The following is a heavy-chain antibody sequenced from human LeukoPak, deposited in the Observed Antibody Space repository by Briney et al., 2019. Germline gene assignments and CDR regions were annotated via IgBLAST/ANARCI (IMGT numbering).Heavy chain of an antibody. D-gene: IGHD1-7*01. Sequence: SVKVSCKASGGTFSSYAISWVRQAPGQGLEWMGRIIPILGIANYAQKFQGRVTITADKSTSTAYMELSSPRSEDTAVYYCAGGGNFNWFDPWGQGTLVTVSS. CDR2: IIPILGIA. CDR1: GGTFSSYA. CDR3: AGGGNFNWFDP. V-gene: IGHV1-69*04. J-gene: IGHJ5*02.